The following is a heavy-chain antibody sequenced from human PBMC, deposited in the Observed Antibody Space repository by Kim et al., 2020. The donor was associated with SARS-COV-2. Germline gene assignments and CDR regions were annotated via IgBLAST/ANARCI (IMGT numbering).Heavy chain of an antibody. Sequence: KNTPKFQGSVTLTRDTSASTAYMELGSLRSEDTAVYYCARGEGAAAYFDYWGQGTLVTVSS. J-gene: IGHJ4*02. D-gene: IGHD2-2*01. CDR3: ARGEGAAAYFDY. V-gene: IGHV1-3*01.